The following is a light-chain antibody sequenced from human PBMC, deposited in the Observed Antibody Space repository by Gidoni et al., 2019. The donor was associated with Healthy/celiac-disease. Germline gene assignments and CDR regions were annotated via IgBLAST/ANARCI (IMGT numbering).Light chain of an antibody. J-gene: IGKJ5*01. V-gene: IGKV3-20*01. CDR1: QSVSSSF. CDR2: GAS. Sequence: EIVLTQSPGTLSLSPGEGATLSCRASQSVSSSFLAWYQQKPGQTPRLLIYGASTRATGIPDRFSGSGSGTDFTLTISRLEPEDSAVYYCHHYGSSPPITFGQGTRLEIK. CDR3: HHYGSSPPIT.